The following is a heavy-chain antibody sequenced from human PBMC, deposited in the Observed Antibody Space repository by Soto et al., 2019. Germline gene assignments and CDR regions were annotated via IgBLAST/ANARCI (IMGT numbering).Heavy chain of an antibody. D-gene: IGHD3-16*02. Sequence: SLRLSCAASGFTFSSYWMSWVRQAPGKGLEWVADISYDGSNKYYADFVKGRFTISRDNSKNTLYLQMNSLRAEDTAVYYCAKDNYRSDYYYYGMDVWGQGTTVTVSS. CDR2: ISYDGSNK. J-gene: IGHJ6*02. CDR3: AKDNYRSDYYYYGMDV. V-gene: IGHV3-30*18. CDR1: GFTFSSYW.